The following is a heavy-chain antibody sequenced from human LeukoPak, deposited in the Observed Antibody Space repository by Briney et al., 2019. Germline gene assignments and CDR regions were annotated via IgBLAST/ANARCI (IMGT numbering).Heavy chain of an antibody. V-gene: IGHV3-9*03. CDR2: ISWNSGSI. CDR1: GFTFDDYA. Sequence: PGRSLRLSCAASGFTFDDYAMHWVRQAPGKGLEWVSGISWNSGSIGYADSVKGQFTISRDNAKNSLYLQMNSLRAEDMALYYCAKDFGSSWTTGVDYWGQGTLVTVSS. CDR3: AKDFGSSWTTGVDY. D-gene: IGHD6-13*01. J-gene: IGHJ4*02.